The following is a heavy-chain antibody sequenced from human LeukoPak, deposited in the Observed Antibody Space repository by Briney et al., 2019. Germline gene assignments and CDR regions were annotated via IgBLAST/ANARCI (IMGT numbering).Heavy chain of an antibody. CDR1: GFTFSSYA. V-gene: IGHV3-30*01. D-gene: IGHD3-3*01. CDR3: ARDRSEFWVRENPPPYDGLDI. Sequence: GRSLRLSCAASGFTFSSYAMHWVRQAPGKGLEWVAVISYDGFNKYYADSVKGRFTISRDNSKNTLYLQMNSLRAEDTAVYYCARDRSEFWVRENPPPYDGLDIWGQGTLVTVSS. CDR2: ISYDGFNK. J-gene: IGHJ3*02.